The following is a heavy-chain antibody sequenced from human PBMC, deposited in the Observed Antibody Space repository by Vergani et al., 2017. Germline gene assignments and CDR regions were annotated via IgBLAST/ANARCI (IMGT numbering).Heavy chain of an antibody. CDR1: GYTFTSYG. CDR3: ARDGESQRPPNNYYYYGMDV. J-gene: IGHJ6*02. V-gene: IGHV1-18*04. Sequence: QVQLVQSGAEVKKPGASVKVSCKASGYTFTSYGISWLRQAPGQGLEWMGWISAYNGNTNYAQKLQGRVTMTTDTSTSTAYMELRSLRSDDTAVYYCARDGESQRPPNNYYYYGMDVWGQGTTVTVSS. CDR2: ISAYNGNT. D-gene: IGHD3-10*01.